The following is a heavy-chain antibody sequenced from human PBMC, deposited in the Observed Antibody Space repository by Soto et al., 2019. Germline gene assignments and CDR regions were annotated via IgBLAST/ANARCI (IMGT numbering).Heavy chain of an antibody. CDR2: IWYDGSYK. Sequence: HPGGSLRLSCAASGFTFSNYGMHWVRQAPGKGLEWVAVIWYDGSYKYYEDSVKGRFTISRDNSKNTLYLQMNSLRVEDTAVYYCARDPRKTSVTTYIDHWGQGTQVTVSS. CDR3: ARDPRKTSVTTYIDH. J-gene: IGHJ4*02. CDR1: GFTFSNYG. V-gene: IGHV3-33*01. D-gene: IGHD4-17*01.